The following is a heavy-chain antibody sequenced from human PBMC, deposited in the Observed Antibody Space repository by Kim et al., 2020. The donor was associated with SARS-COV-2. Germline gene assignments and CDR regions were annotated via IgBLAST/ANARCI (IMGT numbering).Heavy chain of an antibody. CDR1: GYTFTSYG. D-gene: IGHD3-10*01. V-gene: IGHV1-18*01. J-gene: IGHJ5*02. CDR3: ARGGGILWFGELLSSGWFDP. Sequence: ASVKVSCKASGYTFTSYGISWVRQAPGQGLEWMGWISAYNGNTNYAQKLQGRVTMTTDTSTSTAYMELRSLRSDDTAVYYCARGGGILWFGELLSSGWFDPWGQGTLVTVSS. CDR2: ISAYNGNT.